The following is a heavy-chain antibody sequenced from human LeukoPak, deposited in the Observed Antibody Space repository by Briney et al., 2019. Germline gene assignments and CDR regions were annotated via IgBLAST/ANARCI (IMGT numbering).Heavy chain of an antibody. CDR1: GGSISSYY. CDR3: ASRIIVGAGYYFDY. V-gene: IGHV4-59*08. CDR2: IYYSGST. D-gene: IGHD1-26*01. Sequence: SETLSLTCTVSGGSISSYYWSWIRQPPGKGLEWTGYIYYSGSTNYNPSLKSRVTISVDTSKNQFSLKLSSVTAADTAVYYCASRIIVGAGYYFDYWGQGTLVTVSS. J-gene: IGHJ4*02.